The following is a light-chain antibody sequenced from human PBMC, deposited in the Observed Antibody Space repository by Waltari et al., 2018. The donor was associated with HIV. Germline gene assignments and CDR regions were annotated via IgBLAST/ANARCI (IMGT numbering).Light chain of an antibody. J-gene: IGLJ3*02. V-gene: IGLV1-51*02. Sequence: QSVLTQPPSVSAAPGQKVTISCSGSTSNIGTSYVSWYQQLPGTAPKLVIYENNKRPSGIPDRFSGSKSGTSATLGITGLQTGDEADYYCGTWDNNLSAWVFGGGTKLTVL. CDR1: TSNIGTSY. CDR2: ENN. CDR3: GTWDNNLSAWV.